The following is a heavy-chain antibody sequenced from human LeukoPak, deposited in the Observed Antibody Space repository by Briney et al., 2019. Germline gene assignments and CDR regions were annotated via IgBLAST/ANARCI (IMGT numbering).Heavy chain of an antibody. CDR3: ARHSTVIRGVLEEAFDY. V-gene: IGHV5-51*01. CDR1: GNSFNNHF. D-gene: IGHD3-10*01. Sequence: GESLKISCKGSGNSFNNHFIGWVRQMPGKGLEWMGIIYPGDSETRYSPSFEGLVTISADKSISTVYLQWSSLEASDTAMYYCARHSTVIRGVLEEAFDYWGQGTLVTVSS. CDR2: IYPGDSET. J-gene: IGHJ4*02.